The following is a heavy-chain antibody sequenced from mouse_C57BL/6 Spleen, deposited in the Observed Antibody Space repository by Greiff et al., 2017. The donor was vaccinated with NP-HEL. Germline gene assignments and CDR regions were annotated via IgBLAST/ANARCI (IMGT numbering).Heavy chain of an antibody. V-gene: IGHV3-6*01. CDR3: ARAKSYYDYDGGFAY. D-gene: IGHD2-4*01. CDR1: GYSITSGYY. CDR2: ISYDGSN. J-gene: IGHJ3*01. Sequence: EVKLQESGPGLVKPSQSLSLTCSVTGYSITSGYYWNWIRQFPGNKLEWMGYISYDGSNNYNPSLKNRISITRDTSKNQFFLKLNSVTTEDTATYYCARAKSYYDYDGGFAYWGQGTLVTVSA.